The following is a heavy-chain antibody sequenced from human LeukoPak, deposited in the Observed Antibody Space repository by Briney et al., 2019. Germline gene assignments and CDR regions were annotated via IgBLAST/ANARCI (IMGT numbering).Heavy chain of an antibody. D-gene: IGHD5-18*01. J-gene: IGHJ4*02. CDR2: ISSGGNT. CDR3: AKGGYSYGYFDY. V-gene: IGHV3-23*01. CDR1: GFTFSNYA. Sequence: GGSLRLSCAASGFTFSNYAMSWGRQAPGKGLEWVSVISSGGNTYFADSVKGRFTISRDNSENTLYLQMNSLRAEDSAVHYCAKGGYSYGYFDYWGQGILVTVSS.